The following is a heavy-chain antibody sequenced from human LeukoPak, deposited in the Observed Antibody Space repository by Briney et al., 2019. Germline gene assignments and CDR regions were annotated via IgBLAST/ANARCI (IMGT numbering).Heavy chain of an antibody. D-gene: IGHD2-2*01. Sequence: SETLSLTCAVSGGSISSSSYYWGWLRQPPGKGLEWIGSIYYSGSTYYNPSLKSRVTISVDTSKNQFSLKLSSVTAADTAVYYCARGRYCSSTSCCSDTGPFDPWGQGTLVTVSS. CDR1: GGSISSSSYY. J-gene: IGHJ5*02. V-gene: IGHV4-39*07. CDR2: IYYSGST. CDR3: ARGRYCSSTSCCSDTGPFDP.